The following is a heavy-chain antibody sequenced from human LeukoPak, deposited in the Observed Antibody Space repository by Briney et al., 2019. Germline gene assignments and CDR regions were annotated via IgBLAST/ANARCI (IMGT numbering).Heavy chain of an antibody. CDR2: INPSGGST. Sequence: GASVKVSCKASGYTFTGYYMHWVRQAPGQGLEWMGIINPSGGSTRYAQKFQGRVTMTRDTSTSTVYMELSSLRSEDTAVYYCARDLVEGEMVTTDLREYFDSWGQGTLVTVSS. CDR1: GYTFTGYY. D-gene: IGHD5-24*01. V-gene: IGHV1-46*01. J-gene: IGHJ4*02. CDR3: ARDLVEGEMVTTDLREYFDS.